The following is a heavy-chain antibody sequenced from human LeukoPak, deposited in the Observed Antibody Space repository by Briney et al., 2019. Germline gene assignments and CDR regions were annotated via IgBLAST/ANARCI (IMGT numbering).Heavy chain of an antibody. D-gene: IGHD6-13*01. V-gene: IGHV4-59*08. Sequence: SETLSLTCTVSGGSISSYYWSWIRQPPGKGLEWIGYIYYSGSTNYNPSLRSRVTISVDTSKNQFSLKLSSVTAADTAVYYCARRRAEGGSNGHYNWFDPWGQGILVTVSS. CDR3: ARRRAEGGSNGHYNWFDP. CDR2: IYYSGST. J-gene: IGHJ5*02. CDR1: GGSISSYY.